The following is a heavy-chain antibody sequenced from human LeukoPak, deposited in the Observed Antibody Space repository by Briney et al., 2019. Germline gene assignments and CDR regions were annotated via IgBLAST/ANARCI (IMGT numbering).Heavy chain of an antibody. V-gene: IGHV4-4*07. J-gene: IGHJ4*02. CDR2: IYSSGST. CDR1: GGSITSHY. CDR3: ARLTATMLIEY. Sequence: PSETLSLTCTVSGGSITSHYWTWIRQPAGKGLEWIGRIYSSGSTNYNPSLKSRVTISVDTSKNQFSLKLSSVTAADTAIYYCARLTATMLIEYWGQGTLVSASS. D-gene: IGHD5-24*01.